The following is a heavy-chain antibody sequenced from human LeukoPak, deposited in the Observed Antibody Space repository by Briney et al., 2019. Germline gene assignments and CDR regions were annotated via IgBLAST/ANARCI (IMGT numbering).Heavy chain of an antibody. CDR1: GFTVSSNY. V-gene: IGHV3-53*01. CDR2: IYSGGST. CDR3: ARDYTIFGVVIPGGMDV. J-gene: IGHJ6*02. D-gene: IGHD3-3*01. Sequence: PGGSLRLSCAASGFTVSSNYMSWVRQAPGKGLEWVSVIYSGGSTYYADSVKGRFTISRDNSKNALYLQMNSLRAEDTAVYYCARDYTIFGVVIPGGMDVWGQGTTVTVSS.